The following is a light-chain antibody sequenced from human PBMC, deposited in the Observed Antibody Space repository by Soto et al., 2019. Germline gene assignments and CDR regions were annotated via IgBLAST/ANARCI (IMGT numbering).Light chain of an antibody. J-gene: IGKJ5*01. Sequence: EIVLTQSPGTLSLSPGERATLSCRASQSISSNYLAWYQQKPGHAPRLLIFGASSRATGIPDRFSGSGSGTDFTLSINRLEPEDFAVYYCQQYGSSLITFGQGTRLEIK. CDR2: GAS. CDR3: QQYGSSLIT. CDR1: QSISSNY. V-gene: IGKV3-20*01.